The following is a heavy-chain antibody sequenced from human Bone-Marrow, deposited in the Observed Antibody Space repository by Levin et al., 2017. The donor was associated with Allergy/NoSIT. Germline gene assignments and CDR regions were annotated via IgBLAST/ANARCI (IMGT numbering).Heavy chain of an antibody. V-gene: IGHV3-7*02. CDR3: ARGSDGYNSGGFY. J-gene: IGHJ4*02. D-gene: IGHD3-22*01. CDR2: IKQDGSER. Sequence: RPGGSLRLSCEASGFTFTTYWMSWVRQAPGKGLEWVANIKQDGSERYYVDSVKGRFTISRDNAKKSLYLQMNSLRAEDTAVYYCARGSDGYNSGGFYWGQGTLVTVSS. CDR1: GFTFTTYW.